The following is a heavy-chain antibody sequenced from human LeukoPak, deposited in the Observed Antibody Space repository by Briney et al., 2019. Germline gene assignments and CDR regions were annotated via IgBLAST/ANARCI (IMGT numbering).Heavy chain of an antibody. CDR2: IYYSGST. D-gene: IGHD2-2*01. CDR1: GGSISSSSYY. Sequence: SETLSLTCTVSGGSISSSSYYWGWIRQPPGKGLEWIGSIYYSGSTYYNPSLKSRVTISVDTSKNQFSLKLSSVTAADTAVYYCARERAIRYYYYMDVWGKGTTVTVSS. CDR3: ARERAIRYYYYMDV. J-gene: IGHJ6*03. V-gene: IGHV4-39*07.